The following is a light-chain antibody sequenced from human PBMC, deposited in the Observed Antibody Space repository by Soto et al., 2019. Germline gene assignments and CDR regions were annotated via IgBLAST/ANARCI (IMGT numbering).Light chain of an antibody. CDR3: QQYGRAPGT. CDR1: QSVSSSY. V-gene: IGKV3-20*01. J-gene: IGKJ4*01. CDR2: GAS. Sequence: EIVLTQSPGTLSLSPGERATLSCRASQSVSSSYLAWYQQKPGQAPRLLIYGASSRATGIPGRFSGSGSGTDFTLTISRLEPEDFAVYYCQQYGRAPGTFGGGTKVDIK.